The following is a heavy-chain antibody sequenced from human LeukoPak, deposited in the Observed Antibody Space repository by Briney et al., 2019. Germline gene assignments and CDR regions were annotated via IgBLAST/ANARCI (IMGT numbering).Heavy chain of an antibody. Sequence: GGPLRLSCAASGFTFSSYSMNWVRQAPGKGLEWVSYISSSSSTIYYADSVKGRFTISRDNAKNSLYLQMNSLRAEDTAVYYCARGRMEGALNYWGQGTLVTVSS. J-gene: IGHJ4*02. CDR2: ISSSSSTI. CDR3: ARGRMEGALNY. D-gene: IGHD1-26*01. V-gene: IGHV3-48*04. CDR1: GFTFSSYS.